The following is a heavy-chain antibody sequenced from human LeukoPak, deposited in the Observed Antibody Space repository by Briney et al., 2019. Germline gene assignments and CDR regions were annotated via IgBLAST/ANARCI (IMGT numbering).Heavy chain of an antibody. Sequence: PGGSLRLSCAASGFTVSSNYMSWVRQAPGKGLEWVSVIYSGGSTYYADSVKGRFTISRDNSKNTLYLQMNSLRAEDTAVYYCARDLEILAAAPPYYFDYWGQGTLVTVSS. CDR2: IYSGGST. CDR1: GFTVSSNY. V-gene: IGHV3-53*01. J-gene: IGHJ4*02. D-gene: IGHD6-13*01. CDR3: ARDLEILAAAPPYYFDY.